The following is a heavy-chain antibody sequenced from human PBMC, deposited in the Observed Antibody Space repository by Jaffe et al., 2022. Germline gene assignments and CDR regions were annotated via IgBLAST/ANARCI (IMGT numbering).Heavy chain of an antibody. CDR2: ISGSGGST. J-gene: IGHJ5*02. CDR1: GFTFSSYA. V-gene: IGHV3-23*01. CDR3: AKDLGSTYGDDLFWFDP. D-gene: IGHD4-17*01. Sequence: EVQLLESGGGLVQPGGSLRLSCAASGFTFSSYAMSWVRQAPGKGLEWVSAISGSGGSTYYADSVKGRFTISRDNSKNTLYLQMNSLRAEDTAVYYCAKDLGSTYGDDLFWFDPWGQGTLVTVSS.